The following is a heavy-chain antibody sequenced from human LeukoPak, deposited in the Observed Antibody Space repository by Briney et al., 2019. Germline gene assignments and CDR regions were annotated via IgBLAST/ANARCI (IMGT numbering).Heavy chain of an antibody. CDR1: GGSFSGYY. V-gene: IGHV4-34*01. CDR3: AADSGYSGYDPYYFDY. J-gene: IGHJ4*02. Sequence: SETLSLTCAVYGGSFSGYYWSWIRQPPGKGLEWIGEINHSGSTNYNPSLKSRVTISVDTSKNQFSLKLSSVTAADTAVYYCAADSGYSGYDPYYFDYWGQGALVTVSS. D-gene: IGHD5-12*01. CDR2: INHSGST.